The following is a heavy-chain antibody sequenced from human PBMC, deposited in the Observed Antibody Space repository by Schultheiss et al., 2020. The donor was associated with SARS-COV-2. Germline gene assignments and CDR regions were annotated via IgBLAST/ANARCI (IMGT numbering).Heavy chain of an antibody. Sequence: GESLKISCAASGFAFSDHYMTWIRQAPGKGLEWVSGISWNSGSIGYADSVKGRFTISRDNAKNSLYLQMNSLRAEDTAVYYCARDQVPVVAATPGYWGQGTLVTVSS. V-gene: IGHV3-11*01. CDR2: ISWNSGSI. CDR1: GFAFSDHY. D-gene: IGHD2-15*01. J-gene: IGHJ4*02. CDR3: ARDQVPVVAATPGY.